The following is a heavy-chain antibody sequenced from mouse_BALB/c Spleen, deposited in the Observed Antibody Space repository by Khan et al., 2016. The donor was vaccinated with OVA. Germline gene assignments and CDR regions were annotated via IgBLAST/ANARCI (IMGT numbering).Heavy chain of an antibody. Sequence: VQLKESGPELVKPGTSVKMSCKASGYIFTNYIIHWVKQKPGQGLEWIGYINPYNGATNYNEKFKGKATLPSDKSSDTAYMELGSLTSEDSAVYSCARGNWQSYYFDYWGQGATLTVSS. CDR1: GYIFTNYI. J-gene: IGHJ2*01. CDR2: INPYNGAT. V-gene: IGHV1S136*01. CDR3: ARGNWQSYYFDY. D-gene: IGHD4-1*01.